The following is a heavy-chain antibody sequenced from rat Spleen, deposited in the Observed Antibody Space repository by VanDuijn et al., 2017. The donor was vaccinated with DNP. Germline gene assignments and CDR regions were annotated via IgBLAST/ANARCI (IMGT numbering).Heavy chain of an antibody. V-gene: IGHV1-29*01. Sequence: QVQLLQSGAELVKPGSSVKLSCKTSGFTFSNSYMSWLKQVPGQSIEWIGNIYAGDGGTNYNQKFKGKATLTVDTSSSTAYMDLSSLTSEDSALYFCAREDRETWYAMDAWGQGTSVTVSS. CDR2: IYAGDGGT. J-gene: IGHJ4*01. CDR1: GFTFSNSY. CDR3: AREDRETWYAMDA. D-gene: IGHD4-2*01.